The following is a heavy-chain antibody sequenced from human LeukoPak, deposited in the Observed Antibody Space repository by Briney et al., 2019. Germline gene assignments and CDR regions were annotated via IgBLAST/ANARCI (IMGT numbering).Heavy chain of an antibody. D-gene: IGHD3-16*01. CDR1: GYTFTHQW. Sequence: GESLKIPCEASGYTFTHQWIGWVRQMPGTGLEWVGIIYPRDSDTIYSPSFQGHVTISADTSINTAYLEWRSLEASDTAMYYCARHSDVVGAIWGQGTQVTVSS. V-gene: IGHV5-51*01. CDR3: ARHSDVVGAI. CDR2: IYPRDSDT. J-gene: IGHJ4*02.